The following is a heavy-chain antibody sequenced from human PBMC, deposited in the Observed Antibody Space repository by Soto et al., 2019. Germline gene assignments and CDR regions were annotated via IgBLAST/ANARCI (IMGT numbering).Heavy chain of an antibody. CDR1: GFSFSNYA. J-gene: IGHJ3*02. CDR2: ISGSGGST. Sequence: EVQLLESGGGLVQPGGSLRLSCAASGFSFSNYAMSWVRQAPGQGLEWVSAISGSGGSTYYADSVKGRFTISRDNSKNTLDLQRNSLRAEDTAVYYCAKDLGYTSSWYYALHIWGQGTMVTVSS. CDR3: AKDLGYTSSWYYALHI. D-gene: IGHD6-13*01. V-gene: IGHV3-23*01.